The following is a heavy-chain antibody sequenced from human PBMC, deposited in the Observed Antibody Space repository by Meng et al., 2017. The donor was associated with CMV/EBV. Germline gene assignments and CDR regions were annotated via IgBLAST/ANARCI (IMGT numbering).Heavy chain of an antibody. CDR3: ARLGSTDDY. D-gene: IGHD2-15*01. CDR1: GYTFIGYY. Sequence: QVVNSGDEGKKPGALVKVSCKASGYTFIGYYMHWVRQAPGQGLEWMGWINTNSGGTNYAQKFQGRVTMTRDTSISTAYMELSRLRSDDTAVYYCARLGSTDDYWGQGTLVTVSS. J-gene: IGHJ4*02. V-gene: IGHV1-2*02. CDR2: INTNSGGT.